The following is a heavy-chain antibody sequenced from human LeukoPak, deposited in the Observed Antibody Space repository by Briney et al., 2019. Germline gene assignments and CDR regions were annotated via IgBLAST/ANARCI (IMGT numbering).Heavy chain of an antibody. Sequence: SETLSLTCTVSGGSISTYYWSWIRQPPGKDLEWIGYVHHSGSTNYNPSLKSRATISVDTSRNQFSLNLRSVTAADTAVYYCARGSSGYDPDAFDIWGQGTMVTVSS. CDR1: GGSISTYY. J-gene: IGHJ3*02. CDR3: ARGSSGYDPDAFDI. V-gene: IGHV4-59*01. D-gene: IGHD5-12*01. CDR2: VHHSGST.